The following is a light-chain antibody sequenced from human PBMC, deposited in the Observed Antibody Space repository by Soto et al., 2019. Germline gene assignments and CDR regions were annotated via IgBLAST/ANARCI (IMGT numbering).Light chain of an antibody. V-gene: IGKV1-8*01. CDR3: LQHNSYPIT. Sequence: AIRVTQCPSSLSASTGDRVTITCRASQGISSYLAWYQQKPGKAPKLLIYAASTLQSGVPSRFSGSGSGTEFTLTISSLQPEDFATYYCLQHNSYPITFGQGTRLEIK. CDR1: QGISSY. J-gene: IGKJ5*01. CDR2: AAS.